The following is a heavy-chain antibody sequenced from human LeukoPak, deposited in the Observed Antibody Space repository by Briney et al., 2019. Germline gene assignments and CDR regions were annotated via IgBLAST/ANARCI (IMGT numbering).Heavy chain of an antibody. Sequence: GGSLRLSCAASGFAFSSYAMSWVRQAPGKGLEWVSSISGTGGRAYYADSVKGRFTISRDNSKNTLDLQMNSLRADDTAVYYCARDGYSNYWYLNLWGQGTLVTVSS. V-gene: IGHV3-23*01. D-gene: IGHD6-13*01. CDR3: ARDGYSNYWYLNL. CDR1: GFAFSSYA. J-gene: IGHJ4*02. CDR2: ISGTGGRA.